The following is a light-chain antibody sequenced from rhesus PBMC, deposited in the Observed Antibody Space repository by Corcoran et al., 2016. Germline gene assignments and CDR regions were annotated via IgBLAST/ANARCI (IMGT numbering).Light chain of an antibody. CDR2: YRN. Sequence: IQMTQSPSSLSASVGDRVTITCRTSQGITNFLNWYQQKPGKAPNLLFYYRNRLKSGVPPRFSGRGSWTDFSLTIRTLPPDDFATYYCPHSNIFPLTFGGVTKVEIE. V-gene: IGKV1-32*01. CDR3: PHSNIFPLT. CDR1: QGITNF. J-gene: IGKJ4*01.